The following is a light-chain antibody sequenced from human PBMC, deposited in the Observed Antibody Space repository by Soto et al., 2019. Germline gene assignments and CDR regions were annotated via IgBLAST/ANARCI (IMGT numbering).Light chain of an antibody. Sequence: EIQMAQSPSALAASVAYRVTITCLASQSISSYLNWYQQKPGKAPKLLIYAASSLQSGVPSRFSGSGSGTDFTLTISSLQPEDFATYYCQQSYSTPTWTFGQGTKV. CDR3: QQSYSTPTWT. CDR1: QSISSY. CDR2: AAS. V-gene: IGKV1-39*01. J-gene: IGKJ1*01.